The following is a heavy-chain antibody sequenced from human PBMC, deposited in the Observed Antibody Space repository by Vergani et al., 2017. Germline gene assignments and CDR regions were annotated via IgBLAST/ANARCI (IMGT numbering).Heavy chain of an antibody. CDR1: GFTFSTFA. D-gene: IGHD1-26*01. CDR2: LAGGGGST. Sequence: EVQLLESGGSLKQPGGSVRLSCAASGFTFSTFAMHWVRQAPGKGLEWVSALAGGGGSTYYADSFKGRFIISRDNYRATLYQKMNSLRHENTATFYCVKDAGSYENFFDSWGRGTLVTVSS. V-gene: IGHV3-23*01. CDR3: VKDAGSYENFFDS. J-gene: IGHJ5*01.